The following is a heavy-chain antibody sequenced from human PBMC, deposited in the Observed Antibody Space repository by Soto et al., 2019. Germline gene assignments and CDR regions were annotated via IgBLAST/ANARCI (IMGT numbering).Heavy chain of an antibody. CDR2: IYYSGSA. J-gene: IGHJ4*02. CDR3: ARAGAGTLSDY. CDR1: GGSISNYY. Sequence: SSETLSLTCTVSGGSISNYYWSWIRQPPGKGLEWIGYIYYSGSANYNPSLKSRVTISVDTSKNQFSLKLSSVTAADTAVYYCARAGAGTLSDYWGQGTLVTVSS. V-gene: IGHV4-59*01. D-gene: IGHD6-13*01.